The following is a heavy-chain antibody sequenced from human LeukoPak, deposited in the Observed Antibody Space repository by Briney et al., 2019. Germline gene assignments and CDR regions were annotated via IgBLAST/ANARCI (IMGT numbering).Heavy chain of an antibody. J-gene: IGHJ4*02. CDR1: GYTFTSYG. Sequence: ASVKVSCKASGYTFTSYGISWVRQAPGQGLELMGWISAYNGNTNYAQKLQGRVTMTTDTSTSTAYMELRSLRSDDTAVYYCARDPRTAKYYDFWSGYYRYWGQGTLVTVSS. D-gene: IGHD3-3*01. CDR3: ARDPRTAKYYDFWSGYYRY. CDR2: ISAYNGNT. V-gene: IGHV1-18*01.